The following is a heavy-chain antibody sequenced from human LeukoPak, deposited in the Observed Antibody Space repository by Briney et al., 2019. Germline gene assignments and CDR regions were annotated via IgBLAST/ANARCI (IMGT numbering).Heavy chain of an antibody. V-gene: IGHV1-69*05. Sequence: SVKVSCKASGGTFSNYAISWVRQAPGQGLEWMGRIIPIFGTANYAQKFQGRVTITTDESTSTAYMELSSLRSEDTAVSYCARGAAWAAAGTNWGQGTLVTVSS. CDR3: ARGAAWAAAGTN. CDR2: IIPIFGTA. D-gene: IGHD6-13*01. J-gene: IGHJ4*02. CDR1: GGTFSNYA.